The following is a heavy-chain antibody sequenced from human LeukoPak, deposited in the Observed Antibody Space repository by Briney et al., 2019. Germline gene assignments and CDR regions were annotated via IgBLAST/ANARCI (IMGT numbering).Heavy chain of an antibody. Sequence: GGSLRLSCAASGSTFSDYYMSWIRQAPGKGLEWVSYISSSSSYTNYADSVKGRFTISRDNAKNSLYLQMNSLRAEDTAVYYCARDHRPDHGSGSYFDYWGQGTLVTVSS. J-gene: IGHJ4*02. V-gene: IGHV3-11*06. CDR2: ISSSSSYT. D-gene: IGHD3-10*01. CDR1: GSTFSDYY. CDR3: ARDHRPDHGSGSYFDY.